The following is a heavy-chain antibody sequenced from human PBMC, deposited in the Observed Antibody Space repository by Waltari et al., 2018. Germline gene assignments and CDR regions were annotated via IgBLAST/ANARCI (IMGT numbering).Heavy chain of an antibody. V-gene: IGHV4-34*01. J-gene: IGHJ4*02. D-gene: IGHD6-6*01. CDR3: ARPSVAARLGSLDY. CDR1: RGSFSAYH. Sequence: QVQLQQWGAGLLKPSETLSLTCAVYRGSFSAYHWTGVRQSPGKGLEWIGEINAKGSATYKPSLENRVTSSVDTAKNHFSLNLTSVTAADTAVYYCARPSVAARLGSLDYWGQGTLVIVSS. CDR2: INAKGSA.